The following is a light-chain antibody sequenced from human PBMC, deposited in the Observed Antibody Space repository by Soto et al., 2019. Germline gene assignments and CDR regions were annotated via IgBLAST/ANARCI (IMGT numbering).Light chain of an antibody. J-gene: IGLJ3*02. V-gene: IGLV2-14*01. Sequence: QSALTQPASVSGSPGQSITISCTGTSRDVGIYNYVSWYQHHPGKAPKLLIYEVSNRPSGVSDRFSGSKSGTSASLAITGLQAEDEADYYCQSYDSRLSGSEVFGGGTKLTVL. CDR1: SRDVGIYNY. CDR2: EVS. CDR3: QSYDSRLSGSEV.